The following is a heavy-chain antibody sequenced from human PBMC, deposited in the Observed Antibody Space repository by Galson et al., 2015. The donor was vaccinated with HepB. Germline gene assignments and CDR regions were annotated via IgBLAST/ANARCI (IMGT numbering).Heavy chain of an antibody. V-gene: IGHV1-69*13. CDR2: IVPIIGTP. CDR3: AREVEGGRGEGLMDV. CDR1: AGSFRDSL. Sequence: SVKVSCKDYAGSFRDSLINWARQAPGQGLEWMGGIVPIIGTPNHAQPFEGRAMVPADEFTRIACVEMIILTAEDPAVYYCAREVEGGRGEGLMDVRGEGTTVIVSS. J-gene: IGHJ6*03. D-gene: IGHD3-10*01.